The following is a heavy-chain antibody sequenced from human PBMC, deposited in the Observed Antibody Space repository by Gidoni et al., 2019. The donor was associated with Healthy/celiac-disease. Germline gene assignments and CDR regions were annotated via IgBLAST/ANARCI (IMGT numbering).Heavy chain of an antibody. CDR3: VSPAAPGIEVAGTFHY. CDR1: GFSFRPDA. J-gene: IGHJ4*02. V-gene: IGHV3-23*01. D-gene: IGHD6-19*01. CDR2: ISVTDVSM. Sequence: VQLFEYGGGLVQPGGCLRLPCAAPGFSFRPDAMSWVRQSPGQGLEWVSVISVTDVSMLYADSVNVRFTISRDNSKNTLYLQMNSLRVEDTALYYCVSPAAPGIEVAGTFHYWGQGTLVTVSS.